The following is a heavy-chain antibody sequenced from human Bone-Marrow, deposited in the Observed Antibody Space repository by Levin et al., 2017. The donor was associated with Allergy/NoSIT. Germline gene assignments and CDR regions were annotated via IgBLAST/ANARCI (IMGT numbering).Heavy chain of an antibody. CDR2: INYSGIT. Sequence: SETLSLTCSVFGGSISSYYWSWIRQTPGKGLEWVGNINYSGITNDNPSLKSRVTISVDTYRNHFSRKLKSVTTADTALYSCSRGGAGGGSWSDPENAFDVWGQGTMVTVSS. CDR1: GGSISSYY. CDR3: SRGGAGGGSWSDPENAFDV. J-gene: IGHJ3*01. D-gene: IGHD6-13*01. V-gene: IGHV4-59*01.